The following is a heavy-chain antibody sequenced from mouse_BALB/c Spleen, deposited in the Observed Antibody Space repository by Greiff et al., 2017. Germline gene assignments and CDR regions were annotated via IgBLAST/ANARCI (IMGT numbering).Heavy chain of an antibody. CDR2: IAPGSGST. CDR3: AGGRYYYAMDY. V-gene: IGHV1S41*01. J-gene: IGHJ4*01. CDR1: GYTFTSYW. Sequence: DLVKPGASVKLSCTASGYTFTSYWINWIKQRPGQGLEWIGRIAPGSGSTYYNEMFKGKATLTVDTSSSTAYIQLSSLSSEDSAVYFCAGGRYYYAMDYWGQGTSVTVSS.